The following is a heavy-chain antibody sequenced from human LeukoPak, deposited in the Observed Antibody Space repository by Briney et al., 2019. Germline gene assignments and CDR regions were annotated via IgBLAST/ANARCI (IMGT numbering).Heavy chain of an antibody. J-gene: IGHJ4*02. D-gene: IGHD6-19*01. CDR2: IKSDGRST. Sequence: GGSLRLSCAASGFTFSTYWMRWVRQAPGKGRVWVSRIKSDGRSTIHADSVKGRYTISRDKAKDTVYLQMKSLRAHDTVVYYCAKTTAGYSSGGYPGWPVDYWGQGTLVTVSS. CDR3: AKTTAGYSSGGYPGWPVDY. CDR1: GFTFSTYW. V-gene: IGHV3-74*01.